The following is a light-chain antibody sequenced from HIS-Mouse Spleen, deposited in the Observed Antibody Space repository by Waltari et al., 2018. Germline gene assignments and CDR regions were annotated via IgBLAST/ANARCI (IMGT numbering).Light chain of an antibody. CDR3: QQLNSYPPT. V-gene: IGKV1-9*01. Sequence: DIQLTQSHPFLSASVGERVTITCRASQGISSYLAWYQQKPGKAPKLLIYAASTLQSEVPSRFSGSGSGTEFTLTISSLQPEDFATYYCQQLNSYPPTFGQGTKVEIK. CDR1: QGISSY. CDR2: AAS. J-gene: IGKJ1*01.